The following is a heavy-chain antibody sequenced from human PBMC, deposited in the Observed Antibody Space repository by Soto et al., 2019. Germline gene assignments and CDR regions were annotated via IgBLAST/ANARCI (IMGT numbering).Heavy chain of an antibody. V-gene: IGHV3-30*18. CDR1: GFTFSRYA. CDR3: ANGGSDFGDYRMYYYYYYGMDA. D-gene: IGHD4-17*01. Sequence: QVQLVESGGGVVQPGRSLRLSCEASGFTFSRYAMHWVRQAPGKGLEWVAGMSYDGSNKYYADSVKGRVTISRDNSKNTLYLQMSSMGAADTAVYYCANGGSDFGDYRMYYYYYYGMDAWGQGTTVTVSS. CDR2: MSYDGSNK. J-gene: IGHJ6*02.